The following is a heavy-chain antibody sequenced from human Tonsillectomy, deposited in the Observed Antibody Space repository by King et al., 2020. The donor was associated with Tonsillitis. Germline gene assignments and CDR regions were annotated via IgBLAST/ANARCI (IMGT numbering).Heavy chain of an antibody. CDR3: AKGAAGVVVAGSGAFDY. J-gene: IGHJ4*02. V-gene: IGHV3-23*04. CDR2: ISGSGGTT. D-gene: IGHD6-19*01. CDR1: GFTFSTYA. Sequence: VQLVESGGDLVQPGGSLRLSCAASGFTFSTYAMSWVRQAPGKGLEWVSAISGSGGTTYYADSVKGRFTISRDNSKNTLYLQMNSLRAEDTAVYYCAKGAAGVVVAGSGAFDYWGQGTLVTVSS.